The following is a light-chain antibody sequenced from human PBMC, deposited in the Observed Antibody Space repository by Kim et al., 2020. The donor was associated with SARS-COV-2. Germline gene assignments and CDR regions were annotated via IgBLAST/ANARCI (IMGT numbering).Light chain of an antibody. CDR3: MQALQTPFT. CDR2: LGS. J-gene: IGKJ3*01. CDR1: QSLLHSNGYNY. Sequence: DIVMTQSPLSLPVTLGEPASISCRSSQSLLHSNGYNYLDWFLQKPGQSPQLLIYLGSNRASWVTDRCSGSGSGTDFTLRISRVEAEDVGIYFCMQALQTPFTFGPGTKVDIK. V-gene: IGKV2-28*01.